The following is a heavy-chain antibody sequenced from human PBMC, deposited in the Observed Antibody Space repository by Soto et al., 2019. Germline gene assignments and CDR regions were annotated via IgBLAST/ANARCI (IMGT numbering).Heavy chain of an antibody. CDR3: ARSEQLAREFDY. V-gene: IGHV1-69*13. CDR2: IIPIFGTA. J-gene: IGHJ4*02. Sequence: ASVKVSCKASGGTFSSYAISWVRQAPGQGLEWMGGIIPIFGTANYAQKFQGRVTITADESTSTAYMELSSLRSEDTAVYYCARSEQLAREFDYWGQGTLVTVSS. D-gene: IGHD6-6*01. CDR1: GGTFSSYA.